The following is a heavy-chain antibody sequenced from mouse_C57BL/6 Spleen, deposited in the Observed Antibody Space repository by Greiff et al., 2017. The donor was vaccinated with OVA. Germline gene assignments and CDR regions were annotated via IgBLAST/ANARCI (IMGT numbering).Heavy chain of an antibody. CDR1: GFTFSSYA. J-gene: IGHJ2*01. CDR3: ARGRSPNPPFDY. Sequence: EVKLVESGGGLVKPGGSLKLSCAASGFTFSSYAMSWVRQTPEKRLEWVATISDGGSYTYYPDNVQGRFTISRDNAKNNLYLQMSHLKSEDTAMYYCARGRSPNPPFDYWGQGTTLTVSS. CDR2: ISDGGSYT. D-gene: IGHD4-1*01. V-gene: IGHV5-4*03.